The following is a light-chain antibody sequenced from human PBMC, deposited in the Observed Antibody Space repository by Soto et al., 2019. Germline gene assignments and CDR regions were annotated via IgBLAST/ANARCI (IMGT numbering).Light chain of an antibody. CDR2: KAS. V-gene: IGKV1-5*03. CDR3: QQGNSFSRA. J-gene: IGKJ1*01. Sequence: DIQMTQSPSILSASVGDRVTITCRASQSISTWLAWYQQKPGKAPKLLIYKASTLESGVPSRFSGSGSGTEFTLTISSLQPDDFATYFCQQGNSFSRAFGQGTKVEIK. CDR1: QSISTW.